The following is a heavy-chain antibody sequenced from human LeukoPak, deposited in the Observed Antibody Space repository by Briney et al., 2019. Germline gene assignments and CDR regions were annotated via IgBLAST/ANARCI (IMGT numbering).Heavy chain of an antibody. D-gene: IGHD5-12*01. CDR3: ARHVGSYSGYDYYFDY. V-gene: IGHV5-51*01. CDR2: IYPGDSDT. J-gene: IGHJ4*02. CDR1: GYSFTSYW. Sequence: EPLKISCKGSGYSFTSYWIGWVRQMPGKGLEWMGIIYPGDSDTRYSPSFQGQVTISADKSISTAYLQWSSLKASDTAMYYCARHVGSYSGYDYYFDYWGQGTLVTVSS.